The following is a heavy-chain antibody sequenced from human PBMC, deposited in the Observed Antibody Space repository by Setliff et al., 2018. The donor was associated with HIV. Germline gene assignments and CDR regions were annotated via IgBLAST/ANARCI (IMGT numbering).Heavy chain of an antibody. CDR1: GTTFNTYA. D-gene: IGHD3-10*01. Sequence: VSCKASGTTFNTYAITWVRQAPGQGLEWMGGIIPLFGTATYAQKFQGRVTITADESRSTAYMELSSLRSEDTAVYYCATTYYYGVESYSLDYWGQGTLVTVSS. V-gene: IGHV1-69*01. CDR3: ATTYYYGVESYSLDY. CDR2: IIPLFGTA. J-gene: IGHJ4*02.